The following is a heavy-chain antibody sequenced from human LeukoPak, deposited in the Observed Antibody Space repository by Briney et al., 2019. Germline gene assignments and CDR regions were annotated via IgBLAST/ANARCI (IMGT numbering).Heavy chain of an antibody. CDR1: GGSTSSYY. D-gene: IGHD6-19*01. CDR2: ISYSGST. CDR3: ARHSGAGTGFVY. Sequence: SETLSLTCTVSGGSTSSYYWSWIRQPPGKGLEGMGYISYSGSTNYNPSVKSRLTISIDTSKNQFSLKLSSGTAADTAVYYCARHSGAGTGFVYWGQGTLVTVAS. V-gene: IGHV4-59*08. J-gene: IGHJ4*02.